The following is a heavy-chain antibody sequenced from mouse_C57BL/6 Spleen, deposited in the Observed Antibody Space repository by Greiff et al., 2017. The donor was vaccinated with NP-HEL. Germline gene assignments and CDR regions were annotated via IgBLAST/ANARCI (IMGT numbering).Heavy chain of an antibody. CDR3: ARPPQGCSWCAY. Sequence: VQLQQSGPELVKPGASVKISCKASGYSFTGYYMNWVKQSPEKSLEWIGEINPSTGGTTYNQKFKAKATLTVDKSSSTAYMQLRSLTSEDSAVYYCARPPQGCSWCAYWGQGTLVTVSA. D-gene: IGHD3-2*02. CDR1: GYSFTGYY. J-gene: IGHJ3*01. CDR2: INPSTGGT. V-gene: IGHV1-42*01.